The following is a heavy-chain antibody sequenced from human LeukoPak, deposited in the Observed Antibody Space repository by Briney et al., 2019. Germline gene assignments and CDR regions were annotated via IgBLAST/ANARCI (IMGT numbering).Heavy chain of an antibody. D-gene: IGHD5-24*01. Sequence: GGPQRLPCTASGFSFNNYGMHWVPQAPGKGLEWVAVISYEGIVQLYADSVKSHFTMSRDNSKNTLYLQMNSLRIEDTAVYYCAKAVEMSTARLGAVSWGQGTLVTVSS. V-gene: IGHV3-30*18. CDR1: GFSFNNYG. CDR3: AKAVEMSTARLGAVS. J-gene: IGHJ5*02. CDR2: ISYEGIVQ.